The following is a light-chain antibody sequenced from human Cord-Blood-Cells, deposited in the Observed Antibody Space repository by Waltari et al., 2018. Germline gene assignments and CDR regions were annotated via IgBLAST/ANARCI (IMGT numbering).Light chain of an antibody. CDR3: QQYNSYSYT. J-gene: IGKJ2*01. V-gene: IGKV1-5*03. Sequence: DIQLTQSPSTLSACVGDRVPIPCRASQSISSWLAWYQQKPGKAPKLLIYKASSLESGVPSRFSGSGSGTEFTLTISSLQPDDFATYYCQQYNSYSYTFGQGTKLEIK. CDR1: QSISSW. CDR2: KAS.